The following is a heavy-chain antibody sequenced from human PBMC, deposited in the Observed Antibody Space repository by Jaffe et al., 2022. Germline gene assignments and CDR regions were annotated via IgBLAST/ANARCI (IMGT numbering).Heavy chain of an antibody. D-gene: IGHD4-17*01. CDR1: GYYISTGYY. V-gene: IGHV4-38-2*02. CDR2: IYHSGIS. J-gene: IGHJ3*02. Sequence: VQLQESGPRQVKPSETLSLTCTVSGYYISTGYYWGWIRQPPGKGLEWIGAIYHSGISYYNPSLKSRVTISVDMSKNQFSLNLYSVTAADTAVYYCARRYGDYGREHDAFDIWGQGTMVTVSS. CDR3: ARRYGDYGREHDAFDI.